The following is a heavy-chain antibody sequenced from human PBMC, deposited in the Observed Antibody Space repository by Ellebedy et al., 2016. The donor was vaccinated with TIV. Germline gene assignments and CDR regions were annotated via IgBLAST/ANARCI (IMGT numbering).Heavy chain of an antibody. J-gene: IGHJ3*02. D-gene: IGHD4-17*01. Sequence: LRLSCTVSGASIDSGGYYWNWIRQHPGKGLEWVGYIYYNGNTYYNPSLKSRLTISLDTSRTQFSLTLSSVTAADTAVYYCARDANDYGIDAFDIWGQGTMVTVSS. CDR3: ARDANDYGIDAFDI. V-gene: IGHV4-31*03. CDR2: IYYNGNT. CDR1: GASIDSGGYY.